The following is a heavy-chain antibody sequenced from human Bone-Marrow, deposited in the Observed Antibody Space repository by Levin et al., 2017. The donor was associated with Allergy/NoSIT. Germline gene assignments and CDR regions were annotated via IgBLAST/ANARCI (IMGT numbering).Heavy chain of an antibody. CDR3: ARTEYYDFWSGPSPPWFDP. J-gene: IGHJ5*02. V-gene: IGHV2-70*11. CDR2: IDWDDDK. Sequence: QTLSLTCTFSGFSLSTSGMCVSWIRQPPGKALEWLARIDWDDDKYYSTSLKTRLTISKDTSKNQVVLTMTNMDPVDTATYYCARTEYYDFWSGPSPPWFDPWGQGTLVTVSS. D-gene: IGHD3-3*01. CDR1: GFSLSTSGMC.